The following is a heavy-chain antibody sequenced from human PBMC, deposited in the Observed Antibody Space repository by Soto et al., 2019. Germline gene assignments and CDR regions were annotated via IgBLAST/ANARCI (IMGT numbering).Heavy chain of an antibody. V-gene: IGHV4-34*01. Sequence: QVQLQQWGAGLLKPSETLSLTCAVYGGSFSGYYWSWIRQPPGKGLEWIGEINHSGRTNYNPSLKSRVTISVDTSKNQFSLKLSSGTAADTAVYYCARRRRGWLVRTWGQGTLVTVSS. CDR3: ARRRRGWLVRT. D-gene: IGHD6-19*01. CDR1: GGSFSGYY. CDR2: INHSGRT. J-gene: IGHJ5*02.